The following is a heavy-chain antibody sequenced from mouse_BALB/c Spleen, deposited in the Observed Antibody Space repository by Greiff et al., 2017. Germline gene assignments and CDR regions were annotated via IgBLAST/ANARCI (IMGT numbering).Heavy chain of an antibody. CDR2: INPSNGRT. Sequence: VQLQQSGAELVKPGASVKLSCKASGYTFTSYWMHWVKQRPGQGLEWIGEINPSNGRTNYNEKFKSKATLTVDKSSSTAYMQLSSLTSEDSAVYYCARRKASLLAFAYWGQGTLVTVSA. J-gene: IGHJ3*01. V-gene: IGHV1S81*02. D-gene: IGHD1-2*01. CDR3: ARRKASLLAFAY. CDR1: GYTFTSYW.